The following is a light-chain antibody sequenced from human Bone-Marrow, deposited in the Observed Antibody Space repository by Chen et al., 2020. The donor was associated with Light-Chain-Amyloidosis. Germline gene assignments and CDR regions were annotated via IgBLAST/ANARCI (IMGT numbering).Light chain of an antibody. CDR1: DLPTKY. CDR2: RDT. CDR3: QSADSSGTYEVI. V-gene: IGLV3-25*03. J-gene: IGLJ2*01. Sequence: SYELTQPPSVSVSPGQTARITCSGDDLPTKYAYWYQQKPGQAPVLVIHRDTGRPSGISERFSGSSSGTTATLTISGVQVEDEADYHCQSADSSGTYEVIFGGGTKLTVL.